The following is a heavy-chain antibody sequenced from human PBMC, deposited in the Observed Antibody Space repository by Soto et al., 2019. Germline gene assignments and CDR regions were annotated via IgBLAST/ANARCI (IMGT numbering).Heavy chain of an antibody. J-gene: IGHJ4*02. CDR2: IWYDGSNK. Sequence: QVQLVESGGGVVQPGRSLRLSCAASGFTFSSYGMHWVRQAPGKGLEGVAVIWYDGSNKYYADSVKGRFTISRDNSKNTLYLQMNSLRAEDTAVYYCARDSVLRFLEWLPDYWGQGTLVTVSS. CDR1: GFTFSSYG. V-gene: IGHV3-33*01. CDR3: ARDSVLRFLEWLPDY. D-gene: IGHD3-3*01.